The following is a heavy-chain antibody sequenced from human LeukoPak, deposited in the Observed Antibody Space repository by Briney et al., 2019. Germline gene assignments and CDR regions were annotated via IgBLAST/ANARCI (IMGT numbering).Heavy chain of an antibody. CDR2: ISGSGGST. CDR1: GFTFNNYA. J-gene: IGHJ4*02. D-gene: IGHD3-22*01. V-gene: IGHV3-23*01. Sequence: GGSLRLSCAASGFTFNNYAMSWVRQVPGQGLEWVSAISGSGGSTYYADSAKGRFTISRDNAKNSLYLQMNSLRAEDTVVYYCAREGSGDSSGYYVGYWGQGTLVTVSS. CDR3: AREGSGDSSGYYVGY.